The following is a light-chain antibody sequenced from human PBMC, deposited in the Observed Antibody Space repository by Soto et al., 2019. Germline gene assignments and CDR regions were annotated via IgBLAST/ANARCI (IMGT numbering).Light chain of an antibody. CDR1: QGVSSH. Sequence: DIQLTQFPSSLSASVGDRVTITCRASQGVSSHLAWHQQKPGKAPKLLIYAASSLQSGVPSRFSGSGSGTDFTLTISSLQPEDFATYYCQQSYSTLALTFGGGTKVDIK. V-gene: IGKV1-39*01. CDR2: AAS. CDR3: QQSYSTLALT. J-gene: IGKJ4*01.